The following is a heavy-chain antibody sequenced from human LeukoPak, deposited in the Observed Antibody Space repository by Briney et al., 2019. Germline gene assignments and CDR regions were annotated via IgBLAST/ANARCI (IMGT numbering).Heavy chain of an antibody. V-gene: IGHV4-39*07. D-gene: IGHD2-2*03. Sequence: SETLSLTCTVSGDSISSSNYYWGWIRQPPGKGLEWIGNIYYSGSTYYNPSLKSRVTISVDTSKNQFSLKLSSVTAADTAVYYCARLLRVGYCSTTTCNWFDPWGQGTLVTVSS. CDR1: GDSISSSNYY. J-gene: IGHJ5*02. CDR3: ARLLRVGYCSTTTCNWFDP. CDR2: IYYSGST.